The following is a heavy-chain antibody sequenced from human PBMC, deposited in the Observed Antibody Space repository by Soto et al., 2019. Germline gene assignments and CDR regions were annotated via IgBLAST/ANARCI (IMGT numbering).Heavy chain of an antibody. Sequence: QVQLVQSGVEVKKPGASVKVSYKASGYTFTDYYIHWVRQAPGQGLEWMGWINPNIGDTNYAQRFQDWVTMTRDTSINTAYMELSSLKSDDTAVYYCARSPTYSSGWSTFQHWGQGTLVTVSS. CDR2: INPNIGDT. CDR1: GYTFTDYY. J-gene: IGHJ1*01. V-gene: IGHV1-2*04. D-gene: IGHD6-19*01. CDR3: ARSPTYSSGWSTFQH.